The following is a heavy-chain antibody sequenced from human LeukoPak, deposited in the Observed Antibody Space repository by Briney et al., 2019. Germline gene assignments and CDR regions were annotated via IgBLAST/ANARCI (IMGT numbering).Heavy chain of an antibody. D-gene: IGHD3-10*01. CDR3: ARDRVMVRGVLDY. V-gene: IGHV3-21*01. CDR2: ISSSSSYI. CDR1: GFTFSSYS. Sequence: GGSLRLSCTASGFTFSSYSMNWARQAPGKGLEWVSSISSSSSYIYYADSVKGRFTISRDNAKNSLYLQMNSLRAEDTAVYYCARDRVMVRGVLDYWGQGSLVTVSS. J-gene: IGHJ4*02.